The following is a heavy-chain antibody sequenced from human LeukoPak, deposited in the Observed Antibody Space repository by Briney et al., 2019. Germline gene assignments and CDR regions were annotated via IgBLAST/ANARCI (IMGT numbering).Heavy chain of an antibody. Sequence: GGSLRLSCTASGFTFSSYAMHWVRQSPGKGLEWVALISYDGNNEYYADSVKGRFTISRDDSKNTLFLQMIGLRDEDTAIYYRARDRNFQLRIFWSFDLWGRGTLVTVSS. CDR1: GFTFSSYA. CDR3: ARDRNFQLRIFWSFDL. V-gene: IGHV3-30-3*01. CDR2: ISYDGNNE. J-gene: IGHJ2*01. D-gene: IGHD2-2*01.